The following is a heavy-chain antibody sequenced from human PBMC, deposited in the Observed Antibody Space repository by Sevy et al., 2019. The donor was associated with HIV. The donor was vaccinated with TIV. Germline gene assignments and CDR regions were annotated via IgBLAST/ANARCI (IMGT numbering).Heavy chain of an antibody. CDR2: IYSDETT. CDR3: ARGKSGYGYALNY. V-gene: IGHV3-66*01. D-gene: IGHD5-18*01. CDR1: GFSVNSNY. J-gene: IGHJ4*02. Sequence: GGSLRLSCAASGFSVNSNYMTWVRQAPGKGLEGVSVIYSDETTYHADSVKDRFTISRDNSKNMLYLQMSSLRAEDTVIYYCARGKSGYGYALNYWGQGTLVTVSS.